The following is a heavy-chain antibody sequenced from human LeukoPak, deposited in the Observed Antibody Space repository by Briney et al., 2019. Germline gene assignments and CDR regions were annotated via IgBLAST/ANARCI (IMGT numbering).Heavy chain of an antibody. CDR3: AKDEYYYDSSGYYPEGGMDV. CDR1: GFTFSSYG. Sequence: PGGSLRLSCAASGFTFSSYGMRWVRQAPGKGLEWVAVISYDGSNKYYADSVKGRFTISRDNSKNTLYLQTNSLRAEDTAVYYCAKDEYYYDSSGYYPEGGMDVWGQGTTVTVSS. D-gene: IGHD3-22*01. CDR2: ISYDGSNK. J-gene: IGHJ6*02. V-gene: IGHV3-30*18.